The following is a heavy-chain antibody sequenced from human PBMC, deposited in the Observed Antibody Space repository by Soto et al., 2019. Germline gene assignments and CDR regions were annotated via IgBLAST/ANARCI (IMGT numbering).Heavy chain of an antibody. J-gene: IGHJ4*01. CDR2: IYYSGST. Sequence: PSETLSLTCTVSGGSISSSAYYWGWIRQPPGKGLEWIGSIYYSGSTYYNPSLKSRVTMSVDTSKNQFSLKLNSVTAADTAIYYCARGKWLDNDWSQGTLVTVSS. CDR3: ARGKWLDND. CDR1: GGSISSSAYY. D-gene: IGHD6-19*01. V-gene: IGHV4-39*07.